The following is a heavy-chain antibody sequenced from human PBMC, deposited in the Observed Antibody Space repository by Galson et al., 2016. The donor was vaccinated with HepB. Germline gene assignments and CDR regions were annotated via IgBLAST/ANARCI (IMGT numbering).Heavy chain of an antibody. J-gene: IGHJ2*01. Sequence: SLRLSCAASGFTFSTSWMSWVRQAPGKGLEWVANIKPDGREKYYVDYVKGRFTISRDNAKNSLFLQMNSLRAEDTAVYYCAKDSSSALWGRGSLVTVSS. CDR1: GFTFSTSW. V-gene: IGHV3-7*01. CDR3: AKDSSSAL. D-gene: IGHD6-6*01. CDR2: IKPDGREK.